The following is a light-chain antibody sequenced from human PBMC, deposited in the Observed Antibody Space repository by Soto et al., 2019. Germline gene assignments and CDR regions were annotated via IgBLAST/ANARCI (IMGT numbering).Light chain of an antibody. CDR2: LNSDGSH. CDR1: SGHSSYT. J-gene: IGLJ2*01. Sequence: QSVLTQSPSASASLGASVKLTCTLSSGHSSYTIAWHQQQPEKGPRYLMKLNSDGSHSKGDGIPDRFSGSSSGAERYLIIASLPAEDEADYFCQTWGAGIVVFGGGTHSPS. V-gene: IGLV4-69*01. CDR3: QTWGAGIVV.